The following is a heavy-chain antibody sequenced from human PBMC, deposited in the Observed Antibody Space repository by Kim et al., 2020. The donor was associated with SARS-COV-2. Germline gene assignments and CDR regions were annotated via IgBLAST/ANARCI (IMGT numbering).Heavy chain of an antibody. CDR3: ARRWGWHCSSTSCYWDY. D-gene: IGHD2-2*01. J-gene: IGHJ4*02. V-gene: IGHV4-39*01. Sequence: SETLSLTCTVSGGSISSSSYYWGWIRQPPGKGLEWIGSIYYSGSTYYNPSLKSRVTISVDTSKNQFSLKLSSVTAADTAVYYCARRWGWHCSSTSCYWDYWGQGTLVTVSS. CDR1: GGSISSSSYY. CDR2: IYYSGST.